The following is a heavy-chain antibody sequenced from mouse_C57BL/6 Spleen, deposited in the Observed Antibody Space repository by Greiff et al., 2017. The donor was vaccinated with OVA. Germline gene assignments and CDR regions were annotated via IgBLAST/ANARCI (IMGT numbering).Heavy chain of an antibody. V-gene: IGHV14-3*01. J-gene: IGHJ2*01. D-gene: IGHD2-4*01. CDR2: IDPANGNT. CDR3: AVYYDYDDYFDY. CDR1: GFNIKNTY. Sequence: EVMLVESVAELVRPGASVKLSCTASGFNIKNTYMHWVKQRPEQGLEWIGRIDPANGNTKYAPKFQGKATITADTSSNTAYLQLSSLTSEDTAIYYCAVYYDYDDYFDYWGQGTTLTVSS.